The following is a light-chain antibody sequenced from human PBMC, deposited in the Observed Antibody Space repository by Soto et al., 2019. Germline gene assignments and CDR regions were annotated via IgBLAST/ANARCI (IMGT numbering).Light chain of an antibody. CDR1: TGAVTSAYY. Sequence: QAVVTQEPSLTVSPGGTVTLTCASSTGAVTSAYYPNWFQQKPGQAPRALIYSTSNRYSWTPARFSGSLLGGKAALTLSGVQPEDEAEYYCLVYYGGYVFGTGTKLTVL. CDR2: STS. J-gene: IGLJ1*01. V-gene: IGLV7-43*01. CDR3: LVYYGGYV.